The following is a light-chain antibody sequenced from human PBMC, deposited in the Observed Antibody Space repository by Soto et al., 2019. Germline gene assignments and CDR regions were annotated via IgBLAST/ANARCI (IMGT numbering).Light chain of an antibody. CDR3: QQRSNWPLT. J-gene: IGKJ4*01. Sequence: EIVLTQSPATLSLSPGERATLSCRASQSVGTYLGWYQQRPGQAPRLLIYDASNRATGIPARFSGSGSGTDFTLTISSLEPEDVAVYYCQQRSNWPLTFGGGTKVEIK. CDR1: QSVGTY. V-gene: IGKV3-11*01. CDR2: DAS.